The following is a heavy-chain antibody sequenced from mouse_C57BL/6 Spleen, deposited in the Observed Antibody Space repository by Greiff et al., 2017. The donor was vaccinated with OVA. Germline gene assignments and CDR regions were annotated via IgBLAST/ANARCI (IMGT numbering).Heavy chain of an antibody. V-gene: IGHV14-4*01. D-gene: IGHD2-3*01. CDR1: GFNIKDDY. J-gene: IGHJ2*01. CDR2: IDPENGDT. CDR3: THKDGYRDY. Sequence: VQLQQSGAELVRPGASVKLSCTASGFNIKDDYMHWVKQRPEQGLEWIGWIDPENGDTEYASKFQGKATITADTSSNTAYLQLSSLTSEDTAVYYCTHKDGYRDYWGQGTTLTVSA.